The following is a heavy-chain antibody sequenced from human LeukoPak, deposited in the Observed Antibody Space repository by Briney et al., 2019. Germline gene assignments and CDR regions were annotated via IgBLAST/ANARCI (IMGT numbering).Heavy chain of an antibody. CDR1: GFTFSNYA. Sequence: PGGSLRLSCAASGFTFSNYAMTWVRQAPGKGLEWVSAISGSGGSTYYADSVKGRFTISRDNSKNTLYLQMNSLRAEDTAVYYCAKDAPPQVGYCSSTSCPWSYYYGMDVWGQGTTVTVSS. V-gene: IGHV3-23*01. CDR3: AKDAPPQVGYCSSTSCPWSYYYGMDV. CDR2: ISGSGGST. D-gene: IGHD2-2*01. J-gene: IGHJ6*02.